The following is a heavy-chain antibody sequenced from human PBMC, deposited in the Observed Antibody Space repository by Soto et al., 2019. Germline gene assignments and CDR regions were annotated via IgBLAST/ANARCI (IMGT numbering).Heavy chain of an antibody. CDR3: APAGELVNAFDI. CDR2: FDPEDGET. Sequence: ASVKVSCKVSGYTLTELSMHWVRQAPGKGLEWMGGFDPEDGETIYAQKFQGRVTMTEDTSTDTAYMELSSLRSEDSAVYYCAPAGELVNAFDIWGQGTMVTVSS. V-gene: IGHV1-24*01. CDR1: GYTLTELS. D-gene: IGHD2-8*02. J-gene: IGHJ3*02.